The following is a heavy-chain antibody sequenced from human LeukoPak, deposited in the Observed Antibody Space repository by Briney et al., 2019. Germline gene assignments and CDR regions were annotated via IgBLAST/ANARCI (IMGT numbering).Heavy chain of an antibody. D-gene: IGHD3-10*01. V-gene: IGHV3-30*04. Sequence: GGSLRLSCAASGFTFSSYAMHWVRQAPGKGLEWVAVISYDGSNKYYADSVKGRFTISRDNSKNTLYLQMNSLRAEDTAVYYCARGGYYGSGSYYNPIDYWGQGTLVTVSS. CDR2: ISYDGSNK. CDR3: ARGGYYGSGSYYNPIDY. CDR1: GFTFSSYA. J-gene: IGHJ4*02.